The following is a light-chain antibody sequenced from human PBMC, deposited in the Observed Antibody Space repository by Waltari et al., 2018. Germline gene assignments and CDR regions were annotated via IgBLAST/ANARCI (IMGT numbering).Light chain of an antibody. CDR1: HSVNSRY. J-gene: IGKJ2*01. CDR2: GAC. CDR3: QQYDTSAPGYT. Sequence: EIVLTQSPGTLSLSPGERATPSCTASHSVNSRYLAWYLQTPGQGPRLHISGACSRATGIPDRFSGSGSGTEFTLTISRLGPEDYAVYYCQQYDTSAPGYTFGQGTKLEIK. V-gene: IGKV3-20*01.